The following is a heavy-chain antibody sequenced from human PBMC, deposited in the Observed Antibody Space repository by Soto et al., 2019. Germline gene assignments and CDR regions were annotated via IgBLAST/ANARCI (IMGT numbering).Heavy chain of an antibody. CDR3: AKFKAYGDYGFDY. D-gene: IGHD4-17*01. CDR1: GLTFSNYW. CDR2: ISGSGGST. J-gene: IGHJ4*02. Sequence: GGSLRLSCAASGLTFSNYWMSWVRQAPGKGLEWVSAISGSGGSTYYADSVKGRFTISRDNSKNTLYLQMNSLRAEDTAVYYCAKFKAYGDYGFDYWGQGTLVTVSS. V-gene: IGHV3-23*01.